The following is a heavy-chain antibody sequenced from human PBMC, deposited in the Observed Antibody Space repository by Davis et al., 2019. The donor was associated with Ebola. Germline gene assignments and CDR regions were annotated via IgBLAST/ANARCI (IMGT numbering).Heavy chain of an antibody. Sequence: ASVKVSCKASGYTFTSYAMHWVRQAPGQRLEWMGWINAGNGNTKYSQKFQGRVTMTTDTSTSTAYMELRSLRSDDTAVYYCARGLYYYDSSLFDPWGQGTLVTVSS. CDR2: INAGNGNT. V-gene: IGHV1-3*01. J-gene: IGHJ5*02. CDR3: ARGLYYYDSSLFDP. CDR1: GYTFTSYA. D-gene: IGHD3-22*01.